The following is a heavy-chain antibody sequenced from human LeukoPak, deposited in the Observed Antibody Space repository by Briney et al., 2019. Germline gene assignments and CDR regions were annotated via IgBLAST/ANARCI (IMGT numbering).Heavy chain of an antibody. D-gene: IGHD3-3*01. CDR2: INHSGST. V-gene: IGHV4-34*01. J-gene: IGHJ6*02. CDR1: GGPFSSYY. CDR3: ARASCRFCGVDV. Sequence: SETLSLTCAVSGGPFSSYYWSWIRQTPEKGLEWIGEINHSGSTNYNPSLKSRVTISMDASRDQFSLRLSSVTAADTAVYYCARASCRFCGVDVWGQGTTVTVSS.